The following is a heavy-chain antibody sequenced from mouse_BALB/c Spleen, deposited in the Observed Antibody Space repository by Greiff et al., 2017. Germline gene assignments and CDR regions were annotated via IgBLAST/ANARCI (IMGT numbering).Heavy chain of an antibody. D-gene: IGHD2-14*01. V-gene: IGHV1-69*02. Sequence: VKQRPGQGLEWIGEIDPSDSYTNYNQKFKGKATLTVDKSSSTAYMQLSSLTSEDSAVYYCARGYDSDYWGQGTTLTVSS. CDR3: ARGYDSDY. CDR2: IDPSDSYT. J-gene: IGHJ2*01.